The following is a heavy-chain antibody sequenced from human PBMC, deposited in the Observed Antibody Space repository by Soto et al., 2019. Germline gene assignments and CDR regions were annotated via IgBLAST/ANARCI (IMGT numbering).Heavy chain of an antibody. Sequence: QVQLVQSGDEVKKPGASVKVSCKASGYTFSSYGISWVRQAPGQGLEWMGRISTNNGNTNYGQKLQDRVTMTTDTSTRIAYMELRSLRSIDTAVYYCAREHSSRWYYFYGMDVWGQGTTVTVSS. CDR2: ISTNNGNT. CDR1: GYTFSSYG. D-gene: IGHD6-19*01. J-gene: IGHJ6*02. CDR3: AREHSSRWYYFYGMDV. V-gene: IGHV1-18*01.